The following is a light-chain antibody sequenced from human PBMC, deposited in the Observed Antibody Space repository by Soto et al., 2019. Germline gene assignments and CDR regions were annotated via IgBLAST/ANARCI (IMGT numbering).Light chain of an antibody. CDR2: EVT. CDR1: SGDIGSYNR. Sequence: QSALTQPASVSGSPGQSITISCTGTSGDIGSYNRVSWYQQHPGKAPKLIIYEVTDRPSGVSNRFSGSKSGNTAALTISGLQAEDEAEYYCSSDTHINARACVFGTGTEVTV. V-gene: IGLV2-14*01. J-gene: IGLJ1*01. CDR3: SSDTHINARACV.